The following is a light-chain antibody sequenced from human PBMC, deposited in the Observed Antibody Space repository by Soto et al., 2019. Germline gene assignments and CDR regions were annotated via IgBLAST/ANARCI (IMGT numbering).Light chain of an antibody. Sequence: QSALTQPASVSGSPGQSITVSCTGTSSDLGGYNYVSWYQHHPGKAPKLMIYEVSNRPSGVSNRFSGSKSDNTASLTISGLQAEDEAAYYSSSYTSSDTLVFGTGTKVTVL. CDR2: EVS. CDR3: SSYTSSDTLV. J-gene: IGLJ1*01. V-gene: IGLV2-14*01. CDR1: SSDLGGYNY.